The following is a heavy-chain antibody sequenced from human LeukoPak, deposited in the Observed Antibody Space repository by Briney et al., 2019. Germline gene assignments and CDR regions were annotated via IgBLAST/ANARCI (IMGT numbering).Heavy chain of an antibody. CDR3: ARILPGTTDNWFDP. V-gene: IGHV4-59*11. J-gene: IGHJ5*02. CDR1: GGSLSSHF. CDR2: IYYSAST. Sequence: PSETLSLTPAVSGGSLSSHFWSCIPDPPGEGLGWIWYIYYSASTNYNPHTKSRVTFSVDTSKNQCSLKLTLVTAADTAVDYCARILPGTTDNWFDPWGQGTLVTVSS. D-gene: IGHD1-7*01.